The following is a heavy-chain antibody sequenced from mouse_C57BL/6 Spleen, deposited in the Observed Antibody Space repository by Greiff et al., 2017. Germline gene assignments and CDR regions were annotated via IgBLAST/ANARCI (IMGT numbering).Heavy chain of an antibody. CDR3: ARSLLPHWYFDV. D-gene: IGHD1-2*01. CDR1: GYAFTNYL. V-gene: IGHV1-54*01. J-gene: IGHJ1*03. CDR2: INPGSGGT. Sequence: QVQLQQSGAELVRPGTSVKVSCKASGYAFTNYLIEWVKQRPGQGLEWIGVINPGSGGTNYNEKFKGKATLTADKSSSTAYMQLSSLTSEDSAVYFCARSLLPHWYFDVWGTGTTVTVSS.